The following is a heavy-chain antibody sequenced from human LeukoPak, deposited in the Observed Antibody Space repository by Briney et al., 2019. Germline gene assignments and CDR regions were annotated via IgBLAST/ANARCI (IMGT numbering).Heavy chain of an antibody. V-gene: IGHV4-59*01. D-gene: IGHD6-19*01. CDR1: GGSISNYY. CDR2: MYYSGAT. Sequence: SETLSLTCTVSGGSISNYYWSWIRQAPGKGLERIGYMYYSGATNYNPSLKSRVTTSVDTAKNQFSLRLSSVTAADTAVYYCARASSSAWYADYWGQGTLVIVSS. J-gene: IGHJ4*02. CDR3: ARASSSAWYADY.